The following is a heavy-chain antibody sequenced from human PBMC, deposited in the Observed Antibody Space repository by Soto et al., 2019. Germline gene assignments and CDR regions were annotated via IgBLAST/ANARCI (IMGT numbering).Heavy chain of an antibody. D-gene: IGHD2-2*01. CDR2: INPSGGST. J-gene: IGHJ6*02. V-gene: IGHV1-46*03. CDR3: AREFRRDIVVVQGGMDV. CDR1: GYTFTSYY. Sequence: GASVKVSCKASGYTFTSYYMHWVRQAPGQGLEWMGIINPSGGSTSYAQKFQGRVTMTRDTSTSIVYMELSSLRSEDTAVYYCAREFRRDIVVVQGGMDVWGQGTTVTVSS.